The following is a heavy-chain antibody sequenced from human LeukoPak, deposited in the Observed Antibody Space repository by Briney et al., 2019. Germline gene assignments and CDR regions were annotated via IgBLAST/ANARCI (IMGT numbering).Heavy chain of an antibody. D-gene: IGHD6-19*01. CDR3: ARDSSGADY. V-gene: IGHV1-2*02. J-gene: IGHJ4*02. CDR1: GYTFTSYG. CDR2: INSKSGGT. Sequence: GASVKVSCKASGYTFTSYGISWVRQAPGQGLEWMGWINSKSGGTNYAQKFQGRVTMTRGTSISTAYMELSRLRLDDTAVYYCARDSSGADYWGQGTLVTVSS.